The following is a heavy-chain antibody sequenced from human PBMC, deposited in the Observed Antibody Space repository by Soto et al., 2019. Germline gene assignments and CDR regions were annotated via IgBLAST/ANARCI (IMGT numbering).Heavy chain of an antibody. Sequence: ASVKVSCKASGYTFTNYGISWVRQAPGQGLEWMGWISANNGHTKYAQKVQGRVTMTTDTSTSTAYMELRSLRSDDTAVFYCARTPAATGTSWLDRWGQGTLVTVSS. V-gene: IGHV1-18*04. CDR3: ARTPAATGTSWLDR. D-gene: IGHD6-13*01. CDR1: GYTFTNYG. CDR2: ISANNGHT. J-gene: IGHJ5*01.